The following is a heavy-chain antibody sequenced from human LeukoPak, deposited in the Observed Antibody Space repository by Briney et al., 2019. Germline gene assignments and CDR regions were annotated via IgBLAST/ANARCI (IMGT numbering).Heavy chain of an antibody. CDR1: GFTFSSYS. J-gene: IGHJ3*02. CDR3: ARELRYCSSTSCSYDAFDI. CDR2: ISSSSSYI. D-gene: IGHD2-2*01. Sequence: GGSLRLSCAASGFTFSSYSMNWVRQAPGKGLEWVSSISSSSSYIYYADSVKGRFTISRDNAKNSLYLQMNSLRAEDTAVYYCARELRYCSSTSCSYDAFDIWGQGTMVTASS. V-gene: IGHV3-21*01.